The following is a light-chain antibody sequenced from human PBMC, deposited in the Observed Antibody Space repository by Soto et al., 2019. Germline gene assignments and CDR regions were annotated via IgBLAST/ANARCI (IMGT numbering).Light chain of an antibody. Sequence: EIVMTQSPATLSVSAGERATLSCRASQSVSSNLAWYQQKPGQAPRLLIYGASTRATGIPARFSGSGSGTEFTLTISGLQSEDFAVYYCQQYNNWPPWTFGQGTKVDIK. V-gene: IGKV3-15*01. CDR2: GAS. CDR3: QQYNNWPPWT. CDR1: QSVSSN. J-gene: IGKJ1*01.